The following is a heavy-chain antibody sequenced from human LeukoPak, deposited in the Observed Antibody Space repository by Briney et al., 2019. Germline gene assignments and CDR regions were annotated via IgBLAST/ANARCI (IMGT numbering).Heavy chain of an antibody. CDR2: IYHSGSA. J-gene: IGHJ4*02. D-gene: IGHD3-22*01. CDR3: ARDGPTYYYDNSGHYYDY. Sequence: SETLSLTCGVSGYSISSDYYWGWIRQPPGKGLEWIGSIYHSGSAYYNPSLKSRVTISVDTSKNQFSLKLSSVTAADTAVYYCARDGPTYYYDNSGHYYDYWGQGTLVTVSS. V-gene: IGHV4-38-2*02. CDR1: GYSISSDYY.